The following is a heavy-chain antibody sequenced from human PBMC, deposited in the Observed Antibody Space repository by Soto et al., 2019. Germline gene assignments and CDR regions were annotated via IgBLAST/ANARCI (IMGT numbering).Heavy chain of an antibody. J-gene: IGHJ6*02. V-gene: IGHV1-69*01. CDR3: ARDLGQQLLF. D-gene: IGHD6-13*01. CDR2: IIPIFGTA. CDR1: GGTFSGKV. Sequence: QVQLVQSGAEVKKPGSSVKAPGKASGGTFSGKVISWGRQAPGQGLEWMGGIIPIFGTANYAQKFQGRVTITADESTSTAYMELSSLRSEDTAVYYCARDLGQQLLFWGQGTTVTVSS.